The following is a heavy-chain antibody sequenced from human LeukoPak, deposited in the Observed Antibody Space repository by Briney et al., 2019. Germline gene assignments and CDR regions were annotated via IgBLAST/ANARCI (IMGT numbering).Heavy chain of an antibody. D-gene: IGHD6-13*01. CDR1: GYSFSSYG. V-gene: IGHV1-18*01. J-gene: IGHJ4*02. CDR3: ARGGWQQLALDY. Sequence: ASVKVSCKASGYSFSSYGISWVRQAPGEGLEWMGWISAYNGNTNYAQKLQGRVTMTTDTSTSTAYMELRSLRSDDTAVYYCARGGWQQLALDYWGQGTLVTVSS. CDR2: ISAYNGNT.